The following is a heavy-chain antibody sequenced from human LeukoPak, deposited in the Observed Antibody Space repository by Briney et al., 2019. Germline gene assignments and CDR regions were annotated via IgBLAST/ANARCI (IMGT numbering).Heavy chain of an antibody. CDR3: ARVDPSGYATLGDY. V-gene: IGHV4-59*01. J-gene: IGHJ4*02. Sequence: PSETLSLTCTVSGGSISSYYWSWIRQPPGKGLEWIGYIYYSGSTNYNPSLKSRVTISVDTSKNQFSLKLSSVTAADTAVYYCARVDPSGYATLGDYWGQGTLVTVSS. CDR1: GGSISSYY. D-gene: IGHD5-12*01. CDR2: IYYSGST.